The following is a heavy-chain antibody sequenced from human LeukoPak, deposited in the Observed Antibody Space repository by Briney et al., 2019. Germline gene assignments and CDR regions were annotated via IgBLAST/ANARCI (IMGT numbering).Heavy chain of an antibody. Sequence: SETLSLTCTASGGSISSYYWSWIRQPPGKGLEWIGYIYYSGSTNYNPSLKSRVTISVDASKNQFSLKLSSVTAADTAVYYCARGASYSYGISPFDYWGQGTLVTVSS. CDR2: IYYSGST. CDR3: ARGASYSYGISPFDY. D-gene: IGHD5-18*01. CDR1: GGSISSYY. J-gene: IGHJ4*02. V-gene: IGHV4-59*01.